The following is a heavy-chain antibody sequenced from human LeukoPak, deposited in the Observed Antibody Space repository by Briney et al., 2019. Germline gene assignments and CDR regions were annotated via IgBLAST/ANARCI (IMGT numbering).Heavy chain of an antibody. CDR3: ARVGYCSSTSCYGDYYYYYMDV. CDR1: GCTFSSHW. J-gene: IGHJ6*03. Sequence: PGGSLRLSCAASGCTFSSHWMSWVRHTPGKGLEWVANIKPDRNDTYYANSVKGRFTISRDNSKNSLYLQMNSLRAEDTAVYYCARVGYCSSTSCYGDYYYYYMDVWGKGTTVTVSS. CDR2: IKPDRNDT. D-gene: IGHD2-2*01. V-gene: IGHV3-7*01.